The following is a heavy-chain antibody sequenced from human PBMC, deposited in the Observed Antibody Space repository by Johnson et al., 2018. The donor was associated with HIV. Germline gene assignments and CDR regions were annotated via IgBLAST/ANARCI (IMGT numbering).Heavy chain of an antibody. CDR3: AREGHGAFDV. CDR1: GFTVRSNH. CDR2: IYSDGNT. Sequence: VQLVESGGGVVQPGGSLRLSCAASGFTVRSNHMNWVRQAPEKGLEWVSVIYSDGNTYYADSVKGRFNIARDNSKNTLYSQMVSLRAEDMAVYYCAREGHGAFDVWGQGTMVTVSS. J-gene: IGHJ3*01. V-gene: IGHV3-66*02.